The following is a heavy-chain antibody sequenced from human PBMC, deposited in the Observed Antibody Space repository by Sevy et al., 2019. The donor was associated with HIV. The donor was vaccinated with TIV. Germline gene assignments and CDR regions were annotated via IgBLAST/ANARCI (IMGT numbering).Heavy chain of an antibody. D-gene: IGHD6-13*01. CDR1: GFTFSSYW. Sequence: GGSLRLSCAASGFTFSSYWMSWVRQAPGKGLEWVANIKQDGSEKYYVDSVKGRFTISRDNAKNSLYLQMNSLRAEDTAVYYCAREGGIAAAGKMDVGGQGTTVTVSS. CDR3: AREGGIAAAGKMDV. CDR2: IKQDGSEK. J-gene: IGHJ6*02. V-gene: IGHV3-7*01.